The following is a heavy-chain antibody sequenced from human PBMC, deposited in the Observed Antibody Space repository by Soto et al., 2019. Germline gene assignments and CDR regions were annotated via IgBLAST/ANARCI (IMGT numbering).Heavy chain of an antibody. Sequence: PSETLSLTCTVSGGSVSSYSWTWVRQPPGKGLEWIGYVYYSGSTHYNPPLKSRVTISLDTSKNQFSLKLTSVTAADTAMYFCASSPPAMVAPNIWGQGTLVTVSS. CDR2: VYYSGST. D-gene: IGHD5-18*01. J-gene: IGHJ4*02. CDR1: GGSVSSYS. CDR3: ASSPPAMVAPNI. V-gene: IGHV4-59*02.